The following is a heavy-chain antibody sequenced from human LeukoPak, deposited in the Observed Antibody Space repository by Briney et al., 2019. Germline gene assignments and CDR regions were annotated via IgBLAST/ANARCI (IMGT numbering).Heavy chain of an antibody. CDR1: GFTFDDYA. CDR2: ISWNSGSI. J-gene: IGHJ6*02. V-gene: IGHV3-9*01. CDR3: AKDIYLSSGSSSRYYYYGMDV. Sequence: GRSLRLSCAASGFTFDDYAMHWVRQAPGKGLEWVSGISWNSGSIVYADSVKGRFTISRDNAKNSLYLQMNSLRAEDTALYYCAKDIYLSSGSSSRYYYYGMDVWGQGTTVTVSS. D-gene: IGHD1-26*01.